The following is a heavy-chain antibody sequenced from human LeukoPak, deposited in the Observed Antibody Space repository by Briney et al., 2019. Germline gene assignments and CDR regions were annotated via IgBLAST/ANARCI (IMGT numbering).Heavy chain of an antibody. J-gene: IGHJ4*02. V-gene: IGHV4-34*01. D-gene: IGHD1-26*01. CDR3: ARVQGLRDVRRGSSSYYFEY. Sequence: PSESLSLTCAVYVGSFSGYYWSWIRQPPGKGLEWSGEINHSGSTNYNPALKSRVTISVDTSKNHISLKLSHVTAAATAVYYCARVQGLRDVRRGSSSYYFEYWGQGPLVPVSS. CDR2: INHSGST. CDR1: VGSFSGYY.